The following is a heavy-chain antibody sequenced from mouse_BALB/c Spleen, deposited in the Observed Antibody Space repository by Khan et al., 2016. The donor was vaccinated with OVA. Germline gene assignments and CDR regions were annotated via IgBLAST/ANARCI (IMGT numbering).Heavy chain of an antibody. CDR2: INPNNGGP. CDR1: GYTFSSYY. D-gene: IGHD2-10*02. J-gene: IGHJ3*01. CDR3: TRSVYGNPFAY. Sequence: QVQLQQSGTELVKPGASVKLSCKASGYTFSSYYMYWVKQRPGQGLEWIGGINPNNGGPNFNEKFKTKATLTVDKSSSTAYMHLSSLTSEDSAVYYWTRSVYGNPFAYWGQGTLVTVSP. V-gene: IGHV1-53*01.